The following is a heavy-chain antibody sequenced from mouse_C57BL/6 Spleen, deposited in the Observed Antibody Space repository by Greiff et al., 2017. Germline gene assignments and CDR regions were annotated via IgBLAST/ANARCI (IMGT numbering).Heavy chain of an antibody. V-gene: IGHV5-4*01. CDR3: ARDKTGTGLFAY. CDR1: GFTFSSYA. D-gene: IGHD4-1*01. CDR2: ISDGGSYT. Sequence: EVQLQESGGGLVKPGGSLKLSCAASGFTFSSYAMSWVRQTPEKRLEWVATISDGGSYTYYPDNVKGRFTISRDNAKNNLYLQMSHLKSEDTAMYYCARDKTGTGLFAYWGQGTLVTVSA. J-gene: IGHJ3*01.